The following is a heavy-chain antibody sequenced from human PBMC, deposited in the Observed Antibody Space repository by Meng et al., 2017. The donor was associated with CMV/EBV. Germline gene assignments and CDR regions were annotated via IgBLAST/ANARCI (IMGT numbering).Heavy chain of an antibody. CDR2: IKVDGSDK. J-gene: IGHJ6*02. CDR1: GFTFSIYW. D-gene: IGHD4-11*01. CDR3: ARDTLSTVTTVPHYGMDV. V-gene: IGHV3-7*01. Sequence: EGSLRLSCAASGFTFSIYWMTWVRQAPGKGLEWVANIKVDGSDKYYVDSVKGRFTISRDNAKNSVYLQMNSLRAEDTAVYYCARDTLSTVTTVPHYGMDVWGQGTTVTVSS.